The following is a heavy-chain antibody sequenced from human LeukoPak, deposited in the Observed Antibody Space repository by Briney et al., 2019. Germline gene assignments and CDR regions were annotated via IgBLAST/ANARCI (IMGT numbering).Heavy chain of an antibody. CDR2: ISYDGSNK. CDR3: ARDISKRRGYDYSSGC. D-gene: IGHD4-11*01. J-gene: IGHJ4*02. Sequence: GGSLRLSCAASGFTFSSYAMHWVRQAPGKGLEWVAVISYDGSNKYYADSVKGRFTISRDNSKNTLYLQMNSLRVEDTAVYFCARDISKRRGYDYSSGCWGQGTLVTVSS. CDR1: GFTFSSYA. V-gene: IGHV3-30*07.